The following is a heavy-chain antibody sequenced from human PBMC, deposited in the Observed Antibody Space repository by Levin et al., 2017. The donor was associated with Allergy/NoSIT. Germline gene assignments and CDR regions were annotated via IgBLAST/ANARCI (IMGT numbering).Heavy chain of an antibody. D-gene: IGHD1-1*01. CDR1: GFTFSNAW. Sequence: GESLKISCAGSGFTFSNAWMSWVRQAAGKGLEWVGRIKSRSEGGTIDSATPVKDRFTISRDDSNNTLFLQMNSLKTDDTAVYYCTTGQLWGQGTLVTVSS. V-gene: IGHV3-15*01. CDR2: IKSRSEGGTI. J-gene: IGHJ4*02. CDR3: TTGQL.